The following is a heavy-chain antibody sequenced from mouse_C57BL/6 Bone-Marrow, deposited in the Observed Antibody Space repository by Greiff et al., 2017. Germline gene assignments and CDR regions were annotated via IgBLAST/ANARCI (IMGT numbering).Heavy chain of an antibody. J-gene: IGHJ3*01. Sequence: EVQRVESGGGLVKPGGSLKLSCAASGFTFSSYGMSWVRQTPDKRLEWVATISSGGSYTYYPDSVKGRFTISRDNAKNTLYLQMSSLKSEDTAMYYCARQAWFAYWGQGTLVTVSA. CDR1: GFTFSSYG. V-gene: IGHV5-6*01. CDR3: ARQAWFAY. CDR2: ISSGGSYT.